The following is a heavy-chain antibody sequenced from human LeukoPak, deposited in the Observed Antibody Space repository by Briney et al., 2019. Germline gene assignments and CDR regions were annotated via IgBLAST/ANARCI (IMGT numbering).Heavy chain of an antibody. CDR2: IRYDGGNK. CDR3: ARVYGDYFDY. CDR1: GFTFSNYG. D-gene: IGHD4-17*01. Sequence: GGSLRLSCAASGFTFSNYGMHWVRQAPGKGLEWVAFIRYDGGNKYYADSVKGRFTISRDNAKNSLYLQMNSLRAEDTAMYYCARVYGDYFDYWGQGTLGTVSS. J-gene: IGHJ4*02. V-gene: IGHV3-30*02.